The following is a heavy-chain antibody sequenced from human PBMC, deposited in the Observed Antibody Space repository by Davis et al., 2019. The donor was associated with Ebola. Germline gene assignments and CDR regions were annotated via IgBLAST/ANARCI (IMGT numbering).Heavy chain of an antibody. CDR1: GFSLSTTGVG. Sequence: SGPTLVKPTQTLMLTCTFSGFSLSTTGVGVGWIHQPPGKALEWLALIYWDDGKRYSPSLKSRLTITKDPSKNQVVLTMTNMDPVDTATYYCAHSPAAAGTFDPWGQGTLVTVSS. CDR3: AHSPAAAGTFDP. D-gene: IGHD6-13*01. CDR2: IYWDDGK. J-gene: IGHJ5*02. V-gene: IGHV2-5*02.